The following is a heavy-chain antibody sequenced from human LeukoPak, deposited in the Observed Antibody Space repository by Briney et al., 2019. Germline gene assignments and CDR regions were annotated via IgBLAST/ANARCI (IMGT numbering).Heavy chain of an antibody. D-gene: IGHD3-22*01. CDR3: ARDKFSAYYYDSSGFQPFDY. J-gene: IGHJ4*02. Sequence: ASAKVSCKASGYTFTSYGISWVRPAPGQGLEWMGWISAYNGNTNYAQKLQGRVTMTTDTSTSTAYMELRSLRSDDTAVYYCARDKFSAYYYDSSGFQPFDYWGQGTLVTVSS. CDR1: GYTFTSYG. CDR2: ISAYNGNT. V-gene: IGHV1-18*01.